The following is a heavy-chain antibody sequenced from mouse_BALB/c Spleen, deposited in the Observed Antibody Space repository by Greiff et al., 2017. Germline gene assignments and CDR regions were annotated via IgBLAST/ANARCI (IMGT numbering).Heavy chain of an antibody. Sequence: QVQLQQSGAELVKPGASVKLSCKASGYTFTSYYMYWVKQRPGQGLEWIGEINPSNGGTNFNEKFKSKATLTVDKSSSTAYRQLSSLTSEDSAGYYCTRDTMITGFAYWGQGTLVTVSA. CDR2: INPSNGGT. CDR1: GYTFTSYY. V-gene: IGHV1S81*02. D-gene: IGHD2-4*01. CDR3: TRDTMITGFAY. J-gene: IGHJ3*01.